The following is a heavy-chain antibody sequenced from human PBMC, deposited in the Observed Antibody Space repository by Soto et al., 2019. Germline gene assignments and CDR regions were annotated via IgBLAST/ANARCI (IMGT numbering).Heavy chain of an antibody. V-gene: IGHV4-39*02. Sequence: SETLSLTCTVSGGSISSWSYYWVWIRQPPGKGLEWIGSIDYSGNTYYDPSLQSRVTISVDTSKNHFSLKLSSVTAADTALYDCARRRTSYGLDGWGKGTKVTVAS. CDR2: IDYSGNT. J-gene: IGHJ6*04. CDR1: GGSISSWSYY. CDR3: ARRRTSYGLDG.